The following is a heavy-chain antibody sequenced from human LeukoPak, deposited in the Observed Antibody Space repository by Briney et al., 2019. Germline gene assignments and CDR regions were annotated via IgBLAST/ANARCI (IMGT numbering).Heavy chain of an antibody. CDR1: GFTFSSYW. J-gene: IGHJ3*02. Sequence: PGGSLRLSCAASGFTFSSYWMSWVRQAPGKGLEWVGGIIPIFGTANYAQKFQGRVTITTDESTSTAYMELSSLRSEDTAVYYCAREPQLAAAAIDAFDIWGQGTMVTVSS. CDR2: IIPIFGTA. CDR3: AREPQLAAAAIDAFDI. D-gene: IGHD6-13*01. V-gene: IGHV1-69*05.